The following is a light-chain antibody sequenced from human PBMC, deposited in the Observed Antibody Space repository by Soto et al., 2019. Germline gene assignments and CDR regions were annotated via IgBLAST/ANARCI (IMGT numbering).Light chain of an antibody. J-gene: IGKJ5*01. V-gene: IGKV3-11*01. CDR3: QQRSNWPPIT. CDR1: QSVSSY. Sequence: EIVLTQSPATLSLSPGERATLSCRASQSVSSYLAWYRQKPGQAPRLLIYVASNRATGIPARFSGSGSGTDFTLTISSLEPEDFAVYCCQQRSNWPPITFGQGTRLEIK. CDR2: VAS.